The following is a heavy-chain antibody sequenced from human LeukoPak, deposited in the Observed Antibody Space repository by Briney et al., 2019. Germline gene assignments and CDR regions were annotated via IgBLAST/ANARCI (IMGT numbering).Heavy chain of an antibody. V-gene: IGHV3-15*01. CDR2: TKSKADGGTT. CDR3: TTDREGGMDV. J-gene: IGHJ6*02. CDR1: GFSHAW. Sequence: GGSLRLSCAASGFSHAWMSWVRQTPGKGLEWVGRTKSKADGGTTDYVAPVKGRFTISRDDSKNTLYLQMNSLKTEDTAVYYCTTDREGGMDVWGQGTTVTVSS.